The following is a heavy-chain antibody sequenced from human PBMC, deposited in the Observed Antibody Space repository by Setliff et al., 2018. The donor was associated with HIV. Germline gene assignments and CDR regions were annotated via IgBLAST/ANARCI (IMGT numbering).Heavy chain of an antibody. J-gene: IGHJ4*02. V-gene: IGHV4-34*01. CDR3: ARLSGGMVPNY. D-gene: IGHD3-10*01. Sequence: SETLSLTCAVYGGSFSGYYWSWIRQPPGKGLEWIGEINHSGSTNYNPSLKSRVTISVDTSKNQFSLTLSSVTAADPAVFYCARLSGGMVPNYWGQGTLVTVSS. CDR1: GGSFSGYY. CDR2: INHSGST.